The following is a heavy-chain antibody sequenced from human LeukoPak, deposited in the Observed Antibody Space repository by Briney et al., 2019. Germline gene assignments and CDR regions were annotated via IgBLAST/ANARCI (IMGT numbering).Heavy chain of an antibody. Sequence: SETLSLTCTVSGGSISSSSYYWGWIRQPPGKGLEWIGSIYDSGSTYYNPSLKSRVTISVDTSKNQFSLKLCSVTAADTAVYYCARLWFGELSFDYWGQGTLVTVSS. CDR2: IYDSGST. V-gene: IGHV4-39*01. CDR3: ARLWFGELSFDY. CDR1: GGSISSSSYY. D-gene: IGHD3-10*01. J-gene: IGHJ4*02.